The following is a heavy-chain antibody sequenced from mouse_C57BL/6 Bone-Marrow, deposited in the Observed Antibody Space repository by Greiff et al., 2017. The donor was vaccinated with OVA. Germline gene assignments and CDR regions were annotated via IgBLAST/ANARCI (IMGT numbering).Heavy chain of an antibody. D-gene: IGHD2-4*01. CDR3: ARTSRGLRRPFDY. Sequence: QVQLQQSGAELARPGASVKLSCKASGYTFTSYGISWVKQRTGQGLEWIGEIYPRSGTTYYNEQFKGKAILTADKSSSTAYMELRRLTSEDTAVYFCARTSRGLRRPFDYWGQGTTLTVSS. J-gene: IGHJ2*01. V-gene: IGHV1-81*01. CDR1: GYTFTSYG. CDR2: IYPRSGTT.